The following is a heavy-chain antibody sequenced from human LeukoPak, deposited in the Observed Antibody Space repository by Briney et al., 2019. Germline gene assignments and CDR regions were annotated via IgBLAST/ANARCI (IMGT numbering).Heavy chain of an antibody. CDR2: INAGNGST. D-gene: IGHD6-13*01. CDR3: ARGMDSSSWDPNFDY. J-gene: IGHJ4*02. V-gene: IGHV1-3*01. Sequence: ASVKVSCKASGYTFTSYAMHWVRQAPGQRLEWMGWINAGNGSTKYSQKFQGRVTITRDTSASTAYMELSSLRSEDTAVYYCARGMDSSSWDPNFDYWGQGTLVTVSS. CDR1: GYTFTSYA.